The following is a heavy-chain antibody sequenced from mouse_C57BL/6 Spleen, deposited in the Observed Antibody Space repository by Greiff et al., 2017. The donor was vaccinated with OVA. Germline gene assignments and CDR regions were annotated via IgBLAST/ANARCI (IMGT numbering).Heavy chain of an antibody. CDR2: ISSGSSTI. Sequence: EVQRVESGGGLVKPGGSLKLSCAASGFTFSDYGMHWVRQAPEKGLEWVAYISSGSSTIYYADTVKGRFTISRDNAKNTLFLQMTSLRSEDTAMYYCARTLTVPWFAYWGQGTLVTVSA. CDR3: ARTLTVPWFAY. J-gene: IGHJ3*01. V-gene: IGHV5-17*01. D-gene: IGHD4-1*01. CDR1: GFTFSDYG.